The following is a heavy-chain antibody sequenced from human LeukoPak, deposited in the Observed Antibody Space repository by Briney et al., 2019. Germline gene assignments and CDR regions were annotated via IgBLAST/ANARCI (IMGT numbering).Heavy chain of an antibody. CDR2: ISAYNGNT. CDR1: GYTFTSYG. CDR3: ARGAYCGGDCSSSDAFDI. J-gene: IGHJ3*02. D-gene: IGHD2-21*02. Sequence: ASMKVSCKAFGYTFTSYGVSWVRQAPGQGLEWMGWISAYNGNTNYAQNLQGRVTMTTDTSTSKAYLELRSLRSDDAAVYYCARGAYCGGDCSSSDAFDIWGQGTMVSVSS. V-gene: IGHV1-18*01.